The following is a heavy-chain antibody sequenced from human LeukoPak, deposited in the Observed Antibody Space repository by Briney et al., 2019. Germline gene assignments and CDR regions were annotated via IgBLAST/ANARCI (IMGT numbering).Heavy chain of an antibody. J-gene: IGHJ4*02. CDR1: GGSISGYH. V-gene: IGHV4-59*01. D-gene: IGHD2-2*01. CDR3: ARDRATSFGNLFDY. CDR2: IYYSGST. Sequence: SETLSLTCTASGGSISGYHWNWIRQPPGKGLEWIGNIYYSGSTNYSPSLKSRVTISVDTSKNQFSLKLSSVTAADTAVYYCARDRATSFGNLFDYWGQGALVTVSS.